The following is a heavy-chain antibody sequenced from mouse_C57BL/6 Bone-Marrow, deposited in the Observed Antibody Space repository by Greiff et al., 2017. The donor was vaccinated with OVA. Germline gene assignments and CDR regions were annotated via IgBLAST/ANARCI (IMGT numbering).Heavy chain of an antibody. J-gene: IGHJ4*01. Sequence: QVQLQQPGAELVKPGASVKMSCKASGYTFTSYWITWVKQRPGQGLEWIGDIYPGSGSTNYNEKFKSKATLTVDTSSSTAYMQLSSLTSEDSAVYYSARWASYYGNYYAMDYWGQGTSVTVSS. V-gene: IGHV1-55*01. CDR1: GYTFTSYW. CDR2: IYPGSGST. CDR3: ARWASYYGNYYAMDY. D-gene: IGHD2-1*01.